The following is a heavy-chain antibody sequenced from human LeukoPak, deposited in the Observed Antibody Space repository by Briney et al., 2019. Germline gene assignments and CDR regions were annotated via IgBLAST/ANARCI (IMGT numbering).Heavy chain of an antibody. CDR2: IKPDGSEK. J-gene: IGHJ4*02. CDR1: GFIFSNSW. V-gene: IGHV3-7*05. Sequence: SGGSLRLSCAASGFIFSNSWMDWVRQTPGKGLEWVANIKPDGSEKYFVDSVKGRFTISRDNANKSLYLQMNSLRVEDTAVYYCSRTLDHWGQGTLVTVSS. CDR3: SRTLDH.